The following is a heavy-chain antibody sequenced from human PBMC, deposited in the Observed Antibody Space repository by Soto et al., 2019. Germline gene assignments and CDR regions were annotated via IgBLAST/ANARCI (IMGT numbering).Heavy chain of an antibody. CDR1: GGTFSSYA. V-gene: IGHV1-69*12. Sequence: QVQLVQSGAEVKKPGSSVKVSCKASGGTFSSYAISWVRQAPGQGLEWMGGIIPIFGTANYAQKFQGRVTIPADESPSAASVGLSSLRSEDTAVYYCASTRLDYGEYGRSYYYYGMDVWGQGTTVTVSS. J-gene: IGHJ6*02. D-gene: IGHD4-17*01. CDR3: ASTRLDYGEYGRSYYYYGMDV. CDR2: IIPIFGTA.